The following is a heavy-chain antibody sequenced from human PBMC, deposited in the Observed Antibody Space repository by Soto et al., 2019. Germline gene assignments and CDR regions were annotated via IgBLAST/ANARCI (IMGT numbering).Heavy chain of an antibody. Sequence: PSETLSLTCTVSGGSISGSSYYWGWIRQPPGKGLEWIGSIYYSGSTYYNPSLKSRVTISVDTSKNQFSLKLSSVTAADTAVYYCARQRTEQGYCSGGSCYSMWLGMDVWGQGTTVTVSS. D-gene: IGHD2-15*01. CDR2: IYYSGST. V-gene: IGHV4-39*01. CDR3: ARQRTEQGYCSGGSCYSMWLGMDV. J-gene: IGHJ6*02. CDR1: GGSISGSSYY.